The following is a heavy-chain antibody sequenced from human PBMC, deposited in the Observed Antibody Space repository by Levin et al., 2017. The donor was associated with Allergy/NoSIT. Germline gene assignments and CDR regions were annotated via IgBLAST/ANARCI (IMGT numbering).Heavy chain of an antibody. D-gene: IGHD6-13*01. V-gene: IGHV4-4*02. J-gene: IGHJ4*02. CDR2: IYHSGST. Sequence: PSETLSLTCAVSGGSISSSNWWSWVRQPPGKGLEWIGEIYHSGSTNYNPSLKSRVTISVDKSKNQFSLKLSSVTAADTAVYYCARGGTAAAGGAFDYWGQGTLVTVSS. CDR3: ARGGTAAAGGAFDY. CDR1: GGSISSSNW.